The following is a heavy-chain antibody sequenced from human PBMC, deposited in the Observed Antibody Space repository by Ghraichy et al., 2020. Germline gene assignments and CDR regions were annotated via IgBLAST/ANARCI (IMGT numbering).Heavy chain of an antibody. V-gene: IGHV3-30*18. Sequence: GGSLRLSCSASGFTFSSFGMQWIRQAPGKGLEWVVAISYDGRRVYYGDSVKGRFMISRDDSNNTLHLQMSSLRPEDTALYFCAKNCIPWTELWSLDYWGHGSLGTVAS. CDR3: AKNCIPWTELWSLDY. J-gene: IGHJ4*01. CDR1: GFTFSSFG. CDR2: ISYDGRRV. D-gene: IGHD3-10*01.